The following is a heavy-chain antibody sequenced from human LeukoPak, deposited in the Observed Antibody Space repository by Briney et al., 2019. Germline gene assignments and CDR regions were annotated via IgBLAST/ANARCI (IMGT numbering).Heavy chain of an antibody. V-gene: IGHV3-9*01. CDR3: AKVRGTYSSGYFFDY. CDR1: GFTFDNYA. D-gene: IGHD6-19*01. Sequence: GGSLRLSCAASGFTFDNYAMHWVRQAPGKGLEWLSMISWNSGYIGYADSVKGRFTISRDNAKKSLDLQMNSLRAEDTAFYYCAKVRGTYSSGYFFDYWGQGTLVTVSS. J-gene: IGHJ4*02. CDR2: ISWNSGYI.